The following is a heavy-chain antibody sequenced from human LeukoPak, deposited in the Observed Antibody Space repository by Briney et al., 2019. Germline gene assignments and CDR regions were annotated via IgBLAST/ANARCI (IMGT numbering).Heavy chain of an antibody. D-gene: IGHD3-22*01. CDR3: ARDGGSYYWDSSGYPDY. Sequence: GGSLRLSCAASGFTFSSFDMNWVRQAPGKGLEWVSSISTSSRYIYYRDSVKGRFTISRDDAKNSLYLQMNSLRAEDTAVYYCARDGGSYYWDSSGYPDYWGQGTLVTVSS. V-gene: IGHV3-21*01. CDR1: GFTFSSFD. CDR2: ISTSSRYI. J-gene: IGHJ4*02.